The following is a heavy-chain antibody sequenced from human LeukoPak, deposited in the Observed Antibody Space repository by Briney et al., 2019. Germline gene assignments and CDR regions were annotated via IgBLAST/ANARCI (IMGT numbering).Heavy chain of an antibody. J-gene: IGHJ4*02. CDR2: INSDGSST. V-gene: IGHV3-74*01. D-gene: IGHD3-22*01. Sequence: GGSLRLSCAASGFTFSSYWMHWVRQAPGKGLVWVSRINSDGSSTSYADSVKGRFTISRDNAKNTLYLQMNSLRAEDTAVYYCGRVHGVRYYYDSGYFDYWGQGTLVTVSS. CDR1: GFTFSSYW. CDR3: GRVHGVRYYYDSGYFDY.